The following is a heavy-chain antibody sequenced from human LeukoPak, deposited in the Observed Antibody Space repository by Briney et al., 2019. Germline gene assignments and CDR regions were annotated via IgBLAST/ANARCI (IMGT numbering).Heavy chain of an antibody. CDR1: GYSFTSYW. CDR3: ARSCRDGYRDFDY. V-gene: IGHV5-51*01. CDR2: IYPGDSDS. J-gene: IGHJ4*02. Sequence: GEPLKISCKGSGYSFTSYWIGWVRQMSGKGLEWMGIIYPGDSDSRYSPSFQGQVTISADKSISTAYLQWSSLKASDTAMYYCARSCRDGYRDFDYWGQGTLVTVSS. D-gene: IGHD5-24*01.